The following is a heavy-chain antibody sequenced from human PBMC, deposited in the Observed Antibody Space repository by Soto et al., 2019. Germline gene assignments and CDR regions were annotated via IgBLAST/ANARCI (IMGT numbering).Heavy chain of an antibody. CDR3: AKGVGSSWYYYYYYGMDV. V-gene: IGHV3-43*01. CDR1: GFTFDDYT. CDR2: ISWDGGST. J-gene: IGHJ6*02. D-gene: IGHD6-13*01. Sequence: EVQLVESGGVVVQPGGSLRLSCAASGFTFDDYTMHWVRQAPGKGLEWVSLISWDGGSTYYEDSVKGRFTISRENSKNSLYLQMNRLRTEDTALYYCAKGVGSSWYYYYYYGMDVWGQGTTVTVSS.